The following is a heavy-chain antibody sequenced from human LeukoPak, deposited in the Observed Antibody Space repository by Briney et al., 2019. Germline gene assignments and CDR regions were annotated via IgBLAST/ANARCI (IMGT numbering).Heavy chain of an antibody. V-gene: IGHV1-18*01. Sequence: GASVKVSCKASGYTFTSYGSSWVRQAPGQGLEWMGWISAYNGNTNYAQNLQGRVTMTTDTSTSTAYVELRSLRSDDTAVYYCARDRTRPPYYYDSSGYYPIDYWGQGTLVTVSS. CDR1: GYTFTSYG. D-gene: IGHD3-22*01. J-gene: IGHJ4*02. CDR3: ARDRTRPPYYYDSSGYYPIDY. CDR2: ISAYNGNT.